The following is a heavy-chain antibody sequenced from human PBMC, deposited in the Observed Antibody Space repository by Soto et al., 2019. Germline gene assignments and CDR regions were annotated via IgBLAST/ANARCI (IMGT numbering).Heavy chain of an antibody. Sequence: PGGSLRLSCVASGFIFRNDYMSWVRQAPGKGLEWVAKTNKDGSEAYYVDSLEGRFTISRDNAKNLLFLEMNSLRAEDTAVYYCARARGVDSWGQGTLVTVSS. D-gene: IGHD3-16*01. CDR3: ARARGVDS. CDR1: GFIFRNDY. J-gene: IGHJ5*01. CDR2: TNKDGSEA. V-gene: IGHV3-7*03.